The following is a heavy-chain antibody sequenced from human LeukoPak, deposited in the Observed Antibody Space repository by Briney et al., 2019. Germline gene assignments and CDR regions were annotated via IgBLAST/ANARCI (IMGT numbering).Heavy chain of an antibody. V-gene: IGHV3-20*04. CDR1: GFSFDDYG. Sequence: GGSLRLSCAASGFSFDDYGMSWVRQAPGKGLEWVSGINWDGGSAAYADSVKGRFTISRDNAKTSLYLQMNSLRTEDTAFYYCARGRIAATGLFDYWGQGTLVTVSS. CDR2: INWDGGSA. CDR3: ARGRIAATGLFDY. D-gene: IGHD6-13*01. J-gene: IGHJ4*02.